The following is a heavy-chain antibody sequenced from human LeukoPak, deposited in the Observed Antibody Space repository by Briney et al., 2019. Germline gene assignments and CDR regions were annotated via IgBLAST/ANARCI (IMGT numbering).Heavy chain of an antibody. J-gene: IGHJ4*02. CDR2: INPSGGST. Sequence: VASVMVSCKASGYTYTSYGISEVRQATGQGLDWMGVINPSGGSTSYAQKFQGRVTMTRDTSTRTVYMEVNSLRSEDTAVYYCARQGTYSSAIGMGYWGQGTLVTVSS. D-gene: IGHD6-19*01. CDR3: ARQGTYSSAIGMGY. V-gene: IGHV1-46*01. CDR1: GYTYTSYG.